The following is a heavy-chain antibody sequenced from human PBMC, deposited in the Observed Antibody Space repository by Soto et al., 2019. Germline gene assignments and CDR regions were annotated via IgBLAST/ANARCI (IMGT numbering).Heavy chain of an antibody. CDR2: ISCNSGSI. D-gene: IGHD3-9*01. Sequence: GGSLRLSCAASGFTFDDYAMHWVRQAPGKGLEWVSGISCNSGSIGYADSVKGRFTISRDNAKNSLYLQMNSLRAEDTALYYCAKDMGYYDILTGYYDAFDIWGQGTMVTVSS. CDR1: GFTFDDYA. V-gene: IGHV3-9*01. CDR3: AKDMGYYDILTGYYDAFDI. J-gene: IGHJ3*02.